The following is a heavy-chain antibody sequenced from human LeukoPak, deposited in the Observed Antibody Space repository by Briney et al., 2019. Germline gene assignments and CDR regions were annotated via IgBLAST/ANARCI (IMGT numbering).Heavy chain of an antibody. J-gene: IGHJ4*02. CDR2: ISYDGSNK. Sequence: PEGSLRLSCAASGFTFSSYAMHWVRQAPGKGLEWVAVISYDGSNKYYADSVKGRFTISRDNSKNTLYLQMNSLRAEDTAVYYCASDPRGYSYGYAYWGQGTLVTVSS. V-gene: IGHV3-30*04. CDR1: GFTFSSYA. CDR3: ASDPRGYSYGYAY. D-gene: IGHD5-18*01.